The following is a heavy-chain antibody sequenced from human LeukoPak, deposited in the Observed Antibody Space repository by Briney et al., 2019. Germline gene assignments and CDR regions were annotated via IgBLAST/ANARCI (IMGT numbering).Heavy chain of an antibody. CDR2: INKDGGGI. Sequence: PGGSLRLSCEVSGFPFSNPWMYWVRQAPGKGLEGVANINKDGGGISYVDSVKGRFIISRDNARNSLYLQMNSLRVEDTAVYFCAGGNSMDVWGKGTAVTVSS. V-gene: IGHV3-7*03. D-gene: IGHD1/OR15-1a*01. CDR1: GFPFSNPW. CDR3: AGGNSMDV. J-gene: IGHJ6*04.